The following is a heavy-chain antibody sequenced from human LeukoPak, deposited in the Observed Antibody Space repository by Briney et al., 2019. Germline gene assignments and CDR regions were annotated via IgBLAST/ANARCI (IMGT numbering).Heavy chain of an antibody. CDR2: INPNSGGT. V-gene: IGHV1-2*02. Sequence: GASVKVSCKASGYTFTGYYMHWVRQAPGQGLEWVGWINPNSGGTKSAQKFQGRVTMTRDTSINTDYMELSRLISDDTAVYYCAREGTKNSFDYWGQGTLVTVSS. CDR1: GYTFTGYY. J-gene: IGHJ4*02. CDR3: AREGTKNSFDY.